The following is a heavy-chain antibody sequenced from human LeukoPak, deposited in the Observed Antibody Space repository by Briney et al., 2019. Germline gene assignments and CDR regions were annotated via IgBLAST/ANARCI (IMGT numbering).Heavy chain of an antibody. J-gene: IGHJ4*02. CDR1: GYTFSGYY. D-gene: IGHD6-19*01. CDR2: INPDSGDT. CDR3: ARDQGSSGWSDFDY. Sequence: ASVKVSXKASGYTFSGYYMHWVRQAPGQGLEWMGWINPDSGDTNYAQKFQGRVTMTRDTPINTAFMELSSLIFDDTAVYYCARDQGSSGWSDFDYWGQGTLVTVSS. V-gene: IGHV1-2*02.